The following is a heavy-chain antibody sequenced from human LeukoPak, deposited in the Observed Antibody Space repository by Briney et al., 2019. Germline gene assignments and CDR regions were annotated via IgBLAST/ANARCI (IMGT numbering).Heavy chain of an antibody. J-gene: IGHJ3*02. Sequence: PSETLSLTCTVSGGSISSYYWSWIRQPAGKGLEWIGRIYTSGSTNYNPSLKSRVTMSVDTSKNQFSLKLSSVTAADTAVYYCARRGSNYCSGGSCYSGAFDIWGQGTMVTVSS. CDR1: GGSISSYY. V-gene: IGHV4-4*07. CDR3: ARRGSNYCSGGSCYSGAFDI. D-gene: IGHD2-15*01. CDR2: IYTSGST.